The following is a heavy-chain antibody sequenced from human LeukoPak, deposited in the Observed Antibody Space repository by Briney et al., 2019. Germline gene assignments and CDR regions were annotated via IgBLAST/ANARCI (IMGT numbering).Heavy chain of an antibody. V-gene: IGHV3-21*04. J-gene: IGHJ5*02. Sequence: GGSLRLSCVTSGFTFNIYAMHWVRQAPGKGLEWVSSISSRSSYIYYADSVKGRFTISRDNAKNSLYLQMNSLRAEDTAVYYCAAVDVDTAFPWGQGTLVTVSS. CDR2: ISSRSSYI. CDR3: AAVDVDTAFP. D-gene: IGHD5-18*01. CDR1: GFTFNIYA.